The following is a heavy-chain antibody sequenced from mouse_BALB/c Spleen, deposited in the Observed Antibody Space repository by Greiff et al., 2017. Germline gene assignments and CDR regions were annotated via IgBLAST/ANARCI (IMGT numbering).Heavy chain of an antibody. J-gene: IGHJ2*01. CDR3: ARGLGATVVDY. CDR2: ISSGGST. Sequence: DVHLVESGGGLVKPGGSLKLSCAASGFTFSSYAMSWVRQTPEKRLEWVASISSGGSTYYPDSVKGRFTISRDNARNILYLQMSSLRSEDTAMYYCARGLGATVVDYWGQGTTLTVSS. V-gene: IGHV5-6-5*01. D-gene: IGHD1-1*01. CDR1: GFTFSSYA.